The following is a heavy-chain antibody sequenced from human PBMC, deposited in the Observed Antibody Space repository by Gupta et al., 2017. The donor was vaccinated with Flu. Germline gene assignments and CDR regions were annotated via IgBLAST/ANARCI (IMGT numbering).Heavy chain of an antibody. V-gene: IGHV3-9*01. CDR2: ISWNSGSI. D-gene: IGHD3-16*02. Sequence: EVQLVESGGGLVQPGRSLRLSCAASGFTFDDYAMHWVRQAPGKGLEWVSGISWNSGSIGYADSVKGRFTISRDNAKNSLYLQMNSLRAEDTALYYCAKDSGAGAIGPVDYWGQGTLVTVSS. J-gene: IGHJ4*02. CDR3: AKDSGAGAIGPVDY. CDR1: GFTFDDYA.